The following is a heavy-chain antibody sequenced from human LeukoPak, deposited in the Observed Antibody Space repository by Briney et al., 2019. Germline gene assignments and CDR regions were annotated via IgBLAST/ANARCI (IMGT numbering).Heavy chain of an antibody. CDR3: ARHPLHTLRLRPNDYYYYGMDV. CDR2: IYYSGST. J-gene: IGHJ6*02. CDR1: GGSISSSSYY. Sequence: SETLSLTCTVSGGSISSSSYYWGWIRQPPGKGLEWIGSIYYSGSTNYNPSLKSRVTISVDTSKNQFSLKLSSVTAADTAVYYCARHPLHTLRLRPNDYYYYGMDVWGQGTTVTVSS. D-gene: IGHD5-12*01. V-gene: IGHV4-39*01.